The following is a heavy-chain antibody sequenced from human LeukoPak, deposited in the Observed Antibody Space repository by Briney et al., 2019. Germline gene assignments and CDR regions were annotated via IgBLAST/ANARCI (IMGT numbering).Heavy chain of an antibody. CDR3: ARHYGSGSSGGARRWFDP. J-gene: IGHJ5*02. CDR2: IYYSGST. Sequence: PSETLSLTCTVSGGSISSSSYYWGWIRQPPGKGLEWIGSIYYSGSTYYNPSLLSRVTIFVDTSKNQFSLRLSSVTATDSAVYYCARHYGSGSSGGARRWFDPWGQGTLVTVSS. D-gene: IGHD3-10*01. CDR1: GGSISSSSYY. V-gene: IGHV4-39*01.